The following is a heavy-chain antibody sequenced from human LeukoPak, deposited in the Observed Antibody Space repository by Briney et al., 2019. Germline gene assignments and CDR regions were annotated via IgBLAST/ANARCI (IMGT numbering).Heavy chain of an antibody. Sequence: GGSLRLSCAASGFTFSSYSMNWVRQAPGKGLEWVSFISSSSSYIYYADSMKGRFTISRDNAKNSLYLQMNSLRAEDTAVYYCAKDQGFGELMLYYFDYWGQGTLVTVSS. J-gene: IGHJ4*02. V-gene: IGHV3-21*01. CDR2: ISSSSSYI. D-gene: IGHD3-10*01. CDR3: AKDQGFGELMLYYFDY. CDR1: GFTFSSYS.